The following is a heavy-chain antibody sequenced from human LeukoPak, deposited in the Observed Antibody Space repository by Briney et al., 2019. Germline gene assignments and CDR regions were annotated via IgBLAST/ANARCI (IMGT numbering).Heavy chain of an antibody. Sequence: GRSLRLSCAASGFTFSSYEMNWVRQAPGKGLEWVSYISSGGSTIYYADSVKGRFTISRDNAKNSLYLQMNSLRAEDTAVYYCARDAYYDSSGYYGLNTFDIWGQGTMVTVSS. D-gene: IGHD3-22*01. CDR2: ISSGGSTI. J-gene: IGHJ3*02. CDR1: GFTFSSYE. CDR3: ARDAYYDSSGYYGLNTFDI. V-gene: IGHV3-48*03.